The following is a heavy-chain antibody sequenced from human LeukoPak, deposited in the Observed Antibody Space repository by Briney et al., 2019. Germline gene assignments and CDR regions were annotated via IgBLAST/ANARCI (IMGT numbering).Heavy chain of an antibody. CDR2: IRSKAYGGTT. D-gene: IGHD2-15*01. Sequence: GGSLRLSCTGSGFTFGDFALGWFRQAPGKGLEWVSFIRSKAYGGTTEYAASVKGRFTISRDDSKSIAYLQMNSLKTEDTAVYYCTRGKGDQGWYWGQGTLVTVSS. V-gene: IGHV3-49*03. CDR1: GFTFGDFA. J-gene: IGHJ4*02. CDR3: TRGKGDQGWY.